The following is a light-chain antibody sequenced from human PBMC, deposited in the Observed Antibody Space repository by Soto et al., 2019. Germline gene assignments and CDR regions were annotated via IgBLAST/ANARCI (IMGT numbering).Light chain of an antibody. CDR1: QTINNS. V-gene: IGKV1-39*01. J-gene: IGKJ1*01. CDR2: AAS. CDR3: QQSYSAPWT. Sequence: DIQLTQSPSSLSASVGDRVTITCRASQTINNSVNWYQHKPGKAPKFLIFAASNLQSGVPSRFTGSASGTGFTLTIDSLQPEDSATYYCQQSYSAPWTFGQGTKVDIK.